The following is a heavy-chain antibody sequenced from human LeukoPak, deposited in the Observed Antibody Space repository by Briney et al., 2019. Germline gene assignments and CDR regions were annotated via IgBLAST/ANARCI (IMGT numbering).Heavy chain of an antibody. D-gene: IGHD2-2*01. Sequence: ASVKVSCKASGYTFTSYAMNWVRQAPGQGLEWMGWINTNTGNPTYAQGFTGRFVFSLDTSVSTAYLQISSLKAEDTAVYYCARDPGYCSSTSCYAGVADYWGQGTLVTVSS. CDR3: ARDPGYCSSTSCYAGVADY. V-gene: IGHV7-4-1*02. CDR1: GYTFTSYA. J-gene: IGHJ4*02. CDR2: INTNTGNP.